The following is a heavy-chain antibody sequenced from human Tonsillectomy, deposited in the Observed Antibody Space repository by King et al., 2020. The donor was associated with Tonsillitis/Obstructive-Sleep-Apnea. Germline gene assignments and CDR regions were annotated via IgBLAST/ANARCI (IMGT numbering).Heavy chain of an antibody. D-gene: IGHD5-18*01. J-gene: IGHJ6*03. CDR1: GFTFSYYS. CDR3: ARVTKELWGQYYYMDV. CDR2: LSYSSSYI. Sequence: VQLVESGGGLVKPGGSLRLSCAASGFTFSYYSMTWVHRAPGKGLEWVSSLSYSSSYIRYTDSVKGRFTISRDNAKNSLYLQMNSLRAEDTAVYYCARVTKELWGQYYYMDVWGKGTTVTVSS. V-gene: IGHV3-21*01.